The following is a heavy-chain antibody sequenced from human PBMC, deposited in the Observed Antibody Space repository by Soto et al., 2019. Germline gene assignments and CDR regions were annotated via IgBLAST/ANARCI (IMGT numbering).Heavy chain of an antibody. Sequence: ASVKVSCKASGYTFTSYDINWVRQATGQGLEWMRWMNPNSGNTGYAQKFQGRVTMTRNTSISTAYMELSSLRSEDTAVYYCARGGDHSRGLRYFDWLPYYYYYYMDVWGKGTTVTVSS. CDR1: GYTFTSYD. D-gene: IGHD3-9*01. CDR2: MNPNSGNT. CDR3: ARGGDHSRGLRYFDWLPYYYYYYMDV. J-gene: IGHJ6*03. V-gene: IGHV1-8*01.